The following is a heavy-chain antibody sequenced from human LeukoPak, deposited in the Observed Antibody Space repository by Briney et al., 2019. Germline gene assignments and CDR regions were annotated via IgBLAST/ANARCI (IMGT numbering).Heavy chain of an antibody. J-gene: IGHJ3*01. CDR2: FSGSGETI. CDR3: AKDRTRGWYLGYDAFDV. Sequence: AGGSLRLSCAASGFTFSDYPMSWVRQAPGRVLEWVSVFSGSGETIYYADSVKGRFTISRDNSRRTLYLQMNGLRADDTAVYYCAKDRTRGWYLGYDAFDVWGQGTMVTVSS. V-gene: IGHV3-23*01. D-gene: IGHD6-19*01. CDR1: GFTFSDYP.